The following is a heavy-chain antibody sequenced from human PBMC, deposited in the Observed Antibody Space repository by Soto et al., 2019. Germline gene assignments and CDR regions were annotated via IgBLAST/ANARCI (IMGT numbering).Heavy chain of an antibody. D-gene: IGHD6-13*01. CDR1: GGSFSGYY. V-gene: IGHV4-34*01. Sequence: QVQLQQWGAGLLKPSETLSLTCAVYGGSFSGYYWSWIRQPPGKGLEWIGEINHSGSTNYNPSLKSRVTISVDTSKNQFSLKLSSVPAADTAVYYCARGREAAAGTVNYYYYYNMDVWGKGTTVTVSS. J-gene: IGHJ6*03. CDR2: INHSGST. CDR3: ARGREAAAGTVNYYYYYNMDV.